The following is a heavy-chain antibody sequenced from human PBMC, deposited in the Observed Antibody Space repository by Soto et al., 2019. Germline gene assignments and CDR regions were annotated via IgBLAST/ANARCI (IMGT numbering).Heavy chain of an antibody. Sequence: ASVKVSCKASGGTFSSYAISWVRQAPGQGLEWMGEIIPIFGTANYAQKFQGRVTITADESTSTAYMELSSLRSEDTAVYYCGREGGPSRGYYPYGFDPWGQGTLVTVSS. V-gene: IGHV1-69*13. J-gene: IGHJ5*02. CDR3: GREGGPSRGYYPYGFDP. CDR2: IIPIFGTA. D-gene: IGHD3-22*01. CDR1: GGTFSSYA.